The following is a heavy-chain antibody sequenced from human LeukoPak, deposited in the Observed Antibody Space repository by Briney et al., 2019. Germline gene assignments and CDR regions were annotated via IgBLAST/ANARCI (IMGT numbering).Heavy chain of an antibody. CDR2: ISSSSSYI. CDR1: GFTFSNYD. V-gene: IGHV3-21*01. CDR3: ARGEEKATITALDS. Sequence: GGSLRLSYAASGFTFSNYDMHWVRQAPGKGLEWVSAISSSSSYIYYADSIKGRFTISRDNAENSLYLQMNSLRAVDTAVYFCARGEEKATITALDSWGQGTLVTVSS. D-gene: IGHD5-24*01. J-gene: IGHJ4*02.